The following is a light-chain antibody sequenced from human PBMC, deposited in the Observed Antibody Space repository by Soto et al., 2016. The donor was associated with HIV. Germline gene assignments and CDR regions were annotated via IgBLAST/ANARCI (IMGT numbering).Light chain of an antibody. V-gene: IGLV3-21*03. Sequence: SYVLTQPPSLSVAPRKTARITCGGNNVGSKSVQWYQPKPGQAPVLVVYDDSDRPSGIPERFSGSNSGDTATLSISRVEAGDEADYYCQVWDASTDLVVFGGGTKLTVL. J-gene: IGLJ2*01. CDR3: QVWDASTDLVV. CDR1: NVGSKS. CDR2: DDS.